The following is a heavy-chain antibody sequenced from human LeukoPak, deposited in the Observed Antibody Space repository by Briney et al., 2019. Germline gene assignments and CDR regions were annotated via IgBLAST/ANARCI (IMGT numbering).Heavy chain of an antibody. CDR1: GFTFDDYA. CDR3: ARYVDIVATTHFDY. Sequence: LRLSCAASGFTFDDYAMHWVRQPPGKGLEWIGYIYHSGSTYYNPSLKSRVTISVDRSKNQFSLKLSSVTAADTAVYYCARYVDIVATTHFDYWGQGTLVTVSS. D-gene: IGHD5-12*01. J-gene: IGHJ4*02. V-gene: IGHV4-30-2*01. CDR2: IYHSGST.